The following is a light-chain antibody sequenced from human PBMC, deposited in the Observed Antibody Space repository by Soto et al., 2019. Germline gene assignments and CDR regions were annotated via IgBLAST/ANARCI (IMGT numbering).Light chain of an antibody. CDR3: QKSLGAPFT. CDR1: QGISHY. J-gene: IGKJ4*01. CDR2: GVS. Sequence: DIQLTQSPSSLSASVGDEVTITCRASQGISHYLTWYQQKPGRAPTLLIYGVSTLQSGVPSRFSGGGSGTDFPLPNSKLQPEGFSTFYRQKSLGAPFTFGGRAKGEIK. V-gene: IGKV1-39*01.